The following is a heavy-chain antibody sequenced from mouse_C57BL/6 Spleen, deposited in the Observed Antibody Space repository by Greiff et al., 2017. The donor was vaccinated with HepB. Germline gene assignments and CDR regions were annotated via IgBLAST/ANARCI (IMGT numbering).Heavy chain of an antibody. CDR3: ARDGPYYYGSSWFAY. Sequence: QVQLQQPGTELVKPGASVKLSCKASGYTFTSYWMHWVKQRPGQGLEWIGNINPSNGGTNYNEKFKSKATLTVDKSSSTAYMQLSNLTSEDSAVYYCARDGPYYYGSSWFAYWGQGTLVTVSA. CDR1: GYTFTSYW. V-gene: IGHV1-53*01. CDR2: INPSNGGT. D-gene: IGHD1-1*01. J-gene: IGHJ3*01.